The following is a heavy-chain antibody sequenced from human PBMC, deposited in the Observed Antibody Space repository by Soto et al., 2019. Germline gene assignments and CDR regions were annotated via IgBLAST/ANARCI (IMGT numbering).Heavy chain of an antibody. Sequence: GASVKVSCKASGYTFTSYYMHWVRQAPGQGLEWMGIINPSGGSTSYAQKLQGRVTMTRDTSTSTVYMELSSLRSEDTAVYYCARDYDFWSGYWSGSWFDPWGQGTLVTVSS. V-gene: IGHV1-46*01. CDR3: ARDYDFWSGYWSGSWFDP. D-gene: IGHD3-3*01. CDR2: INPSGGST. CDR1: GYTFTSYY. J-gene: IGHJ5*02.